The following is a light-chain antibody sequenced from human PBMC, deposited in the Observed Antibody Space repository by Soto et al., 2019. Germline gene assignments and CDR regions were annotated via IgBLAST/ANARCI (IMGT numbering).Light chain of an antibody. CDR3: NSYVGSNNYV. Sequence: HSVLTQPPSASGSPGQSVTISCIGTSSDVGRYNYVSWYQHHPGKAPKLIIYEVTKRPSGVPDRFSGSKSGNTASLTVSGLQADDEADYYCNSYVGSNNYVFGTGTKVTVL. V-gene: IGLV2-8*01. J-gene: IGLJ1*01. CDR1: SSDVGRYNY. CDR2: EVT.